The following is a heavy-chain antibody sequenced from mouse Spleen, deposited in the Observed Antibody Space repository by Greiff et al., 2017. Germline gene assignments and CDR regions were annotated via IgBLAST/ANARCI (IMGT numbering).Heavy chain of an antibody. Sequence: QVQLQQSGPELVKPGASVKISCKASGYAFSSSWMNWVKQRPGKGLEWIGRIYPGDGDTNYNGKFKGKATLTADKSSSTAYMQLSSLTSEDSAVYFCARRYYGNYHYFDYWGQGTTLTVSS. CDR1: GYAFSSSW. CDR3: ARRYYGNYHYFDY. J-gene: IGHJ2*01. V-gene: IGHV1-82*01. D-gene: IGHD2-1*01. CDR2: IYPGDGDT.